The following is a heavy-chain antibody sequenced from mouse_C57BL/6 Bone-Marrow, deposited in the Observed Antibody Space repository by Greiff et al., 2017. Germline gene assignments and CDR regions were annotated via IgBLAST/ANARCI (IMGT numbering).Heavy chain of an antibody. Sequence: EVKLMESGGGLVKPGGSLKLSCAASGFTFSSYAMSWVRQTPEKRLEWVATISDGGSYTYYPDNVKGRFTISRDNAKNNLYLQMSHLKSEDTAMYYCARDNPLITTVVATPYSMDYWGQGTSVTVSS. D-gene: IGHD1-1*01. J-gene: IGHJ4*01. CDR2: ISDGGSYT. V-gene: IGHV5-4*01. CDR1: GFTFSSYA. CDR3: ARDNPLITTVVATPYSMDY.